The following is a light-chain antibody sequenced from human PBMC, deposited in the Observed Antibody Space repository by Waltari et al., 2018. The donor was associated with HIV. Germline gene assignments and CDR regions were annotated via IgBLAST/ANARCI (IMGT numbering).Light chain of an antibody. V-gene: IGKV3-11*01. CDR1: QSVNSY. J-gene: IGKJ3*01. CDR2: DAS. Sequence: VLTQSPVTLSVSPVERVTLSCRASQSVNSYLSWYQQKPGPAPRLLIYDASKRATGIPARCRGSGSGTEFTLAISSLEPEDFAVYYCQQHSNWPLITFGPGTKVDVK. CDR3: QQHSNWPLIT.